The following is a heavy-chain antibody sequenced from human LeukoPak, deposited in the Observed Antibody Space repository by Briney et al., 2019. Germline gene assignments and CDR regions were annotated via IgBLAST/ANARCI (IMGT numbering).Heavy chain of an antibody. Sequence: PGGSLRLSCAASGFTFSSYAMHWVRQAPGKGLEWVAVISYDGSNKYYADSVKGRFTISRDNSKNTLYLQMNSLRAEDTAVYSCARDPVWFGELLGAFDIWGQGTMVTVSS. CDR1: GFTFSSYA. D-gene: IGHD3-10*01. CDR2: ISYDGSNK. V-gene: IGHV3-30-3*01. J-gene: IGHJ3*02. CDR3: ARDPVWFGELLGAFDI.